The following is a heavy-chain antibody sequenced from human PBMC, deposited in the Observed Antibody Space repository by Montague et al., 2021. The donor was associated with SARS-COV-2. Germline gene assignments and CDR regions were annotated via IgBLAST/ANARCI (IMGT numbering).Heavy chain of an antibody. D-gene: IGHD6-13*01. CDR1: GGSISTSNYD. Sequence: SETLSLTCSVSGGSISTSNYDWGWIRQPPGKGLEWIGSVYYSGSTYYNPPLKSRVTVSVDTSKNQFSLKISSVTAADTALYFCAGQSASSPFDHWGQGTLVTVSS. CDR3: AGQSASSPFDH. CDR2: VYYSGST. J-gene: IGHJ4*02. V-gene: IGHV4-39*01.